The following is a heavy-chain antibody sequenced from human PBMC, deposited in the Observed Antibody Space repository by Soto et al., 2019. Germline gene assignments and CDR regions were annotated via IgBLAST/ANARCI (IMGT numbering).Heavy chain of an antibody. CDR2: STRKANTYAT. V-gene: IGHV3-73*02. D-gene: IGHD3-22*01. Sequence: EVQLVESGGGLVQPGGSLKLSCAASGFTFSGSAIHWVRQASGKGLEWVGRSTRKANTYATAYAASVKGRFTISRDDSKNTAYLQMNSLKTEDTAFYSCYYDTSGYKGLSDYWGQGTLVTVSS. CDR1: GFTFSGSA. J-gene: IGHJ4*02. CDR3: YYDTSGYKGLSDY.